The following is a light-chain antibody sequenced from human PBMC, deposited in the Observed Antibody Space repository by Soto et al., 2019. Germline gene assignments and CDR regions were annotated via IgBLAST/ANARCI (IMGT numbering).Light chain of an antibody. J-gene: IGKJ2*01. CDR1: QSVSSSY. CDR3: QQYGSSPPYT. CDR2: GAS. V-gene: IGKV3-20*01. Sequence: EIVLTQSPGTLSLSPGERATLSCRASQSVSSSYLAWDQKKPGQAPRLLIYGASSRATGIADRFSGSGSGTDFTLTLSRLEPEDFAVYSCQQYGSSPPYTFGQGTKLEIK.